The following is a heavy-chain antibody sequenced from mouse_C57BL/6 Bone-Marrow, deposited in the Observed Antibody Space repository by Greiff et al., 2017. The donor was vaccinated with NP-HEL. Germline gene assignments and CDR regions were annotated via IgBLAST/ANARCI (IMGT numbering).Heavy chain of an antibody. Sequence: VQLQQSGTVLARPGASVKMSCKTSGYTFTSYWMHWVKQRPGQGLEWIGAINPGNSDTSYNQKFKGTAKLTAVKSASTAYMHLSSLTNEDSAVYYCTGLDGYYQYYYARDYWGQGTSVTVSS. J-gene: IGHJ4*01. CDR1: GYTFTSYW. V-gene: IGHV1-5*01. D-gene: IGHD2-3*01. CDR2: INPGNSDT. CDR3: TGLDGYYQYYYARDY.